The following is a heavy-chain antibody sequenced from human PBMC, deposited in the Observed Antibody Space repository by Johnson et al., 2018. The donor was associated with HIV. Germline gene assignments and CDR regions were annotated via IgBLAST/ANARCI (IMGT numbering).Heavy chain of an antibody. J-gene: IGHJ3*02. CDR2: ISYSGSNK. V-gene: IGHV3-30*04. CDR1: GFTFSSFA. CDR3: ARAERSSSGVDAFDI. Sequence: QVQLVESGGGVVQPGRSLRLSCAASGFTFSSFAMHWVRQTPGNGLEWVSIISYSGSNKYYADSVKGRFTISRDNSKNTLYLQMNSLRAEDTAVYYCARAERSSSGVDAFDIWGQGTMVTVSS. D-gene: IGHD6-6*01.